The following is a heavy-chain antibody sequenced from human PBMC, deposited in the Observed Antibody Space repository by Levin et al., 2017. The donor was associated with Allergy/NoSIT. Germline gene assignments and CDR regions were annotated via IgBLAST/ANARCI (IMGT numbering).Heavy chain of an antibody. Sequence: GGSLRLSCAASGFTFSSYEMNWVRQAPGKGLEWVSYISSSGSTIYYADSVKGRFTISRDNAKNSLYLQMNSLRAEDTAVYYCARDYARGPYYYYGMDVWGQGTTVTVSS. CDR1: GFTFSSYE. V-gene: IGHV3-48*03. CDR3: ARDYARGPYYYYGMDV. J-gene: IGHJ6*02. CDR2: ISSSGSTI. D-gene: IGHD3-16*01.